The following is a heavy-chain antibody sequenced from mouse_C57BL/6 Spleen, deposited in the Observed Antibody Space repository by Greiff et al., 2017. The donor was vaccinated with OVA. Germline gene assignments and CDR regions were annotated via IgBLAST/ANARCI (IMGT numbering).Heavy chain of an antibody. J-gene: IGHJ2*01. D-gene: IGHD2-4*01. CDR1: GYTFTDYY. CDR3: ARALYDYYY. CDR2: INPNYGGT. Sequence: VQLQQSGPELVKPGASVKISCKASGYTFTDYYMNWVKQSHGKSLEWIGDINPNYGGTSYNQKFKGKATLTVDKSSSTAYMELRSLTSEDSAVYYCARALYDYYYWGQGTTLTVSS. V-gene: IGHV1-26*01.